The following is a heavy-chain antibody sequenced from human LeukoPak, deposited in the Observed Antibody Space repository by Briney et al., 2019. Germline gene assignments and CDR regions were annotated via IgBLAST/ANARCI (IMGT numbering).Heavy chain of an antibody. Sequence: HPGGSLRLSCAASGFTFSSYWMHWVRQAPGKGLVWVSRINSDGSSTSYADSVKGRFTISRDNAKNTLYLQMNSLRAEDTAVYYCASTDYYDSSGYFLWGQGTLVTVSS. V-gene: IGHV3-74*01. CDR2: INSDGSST. J-gene: IGHJ4*02. CDR1: GFTFSSYW. D-gene: IGHD3-22*01. CDR3: ASTDYYDSSGYFL.